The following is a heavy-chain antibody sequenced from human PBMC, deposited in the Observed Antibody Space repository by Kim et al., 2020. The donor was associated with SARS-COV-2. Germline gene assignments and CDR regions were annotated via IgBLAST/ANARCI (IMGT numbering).Heavy chain of an antibody. J-gene: IGHJ4*02. CDR2: SREPT. V-gene: IGHV3-23*01. Sequence: SREPTTYPDSVTGRFTVSRDNSKNTLYLQMSSLRAEDTAIYYCANPRQPDYWGQGTLVTVSS. D-gene: IGHD6-13*01. CDR3: ANPRQPDY.